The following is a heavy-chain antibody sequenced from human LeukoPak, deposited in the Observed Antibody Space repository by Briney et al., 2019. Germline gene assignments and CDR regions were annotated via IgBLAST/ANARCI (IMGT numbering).Heavy chain of an antibody. J-gene: IGHJ4*02. CDR3: ARDQPRAGVLATIRRSFITLAY. CDR1: GFTFSSYG. V-gene: IGHV3-30*03. Sequence: PGRSLRLSCAASGFTFSSYGMHWVRQAPGKGLEWVAVISYDGSNRYYADSVKGRFTISRDNSKNTLYLQLNSLRAEDTSVYYCARDQPRAGVLATIRRSFITLAYWGQGTLVTVSS. D-gene: IGHD5-12*01. CDR2: ISYDGSNR.